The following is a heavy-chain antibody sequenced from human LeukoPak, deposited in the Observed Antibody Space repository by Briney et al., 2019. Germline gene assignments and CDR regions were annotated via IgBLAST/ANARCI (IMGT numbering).Heavy chain of an antibody. CDR1: GFTFSSYA. J-gene: IGHJ4*02. CDR3: AKSRRGYSGYGYYFDY. CDR2: INGSGGST. V-gene: IGHV3-23*01. Sequence: GGSLRLSCAASGFTFSSYAMSWVRQAPGKGLEWVSAINGSGGSTYYADSVKGRFTISRDNSKNTLYLQMNSLRAEDTAVYYCAKSRRGYSGYGYYFDYWGQGTLVTVSS. D-gene: IGHD5-12*01.